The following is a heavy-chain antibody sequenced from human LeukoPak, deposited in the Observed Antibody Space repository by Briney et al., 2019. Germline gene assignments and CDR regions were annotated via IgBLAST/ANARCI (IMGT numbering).Heavy chain of an antibody. CDR2: IYYSGST. J-gene: IGHJ6*02. CDR3: ARRGSYGYYYGMDV. CDR1: GGSISSYY. D-gene: IGHD1-26*01. Sequence: SETLSLTCTVSGGSISSYYWSWIRQPPGKGLEWIGYIYYSGSTNYNPSLKSRVTISVDTSKNQFSLKLSSVTAADTAVYYCARRGSYGYYYGMDVWGQGTTVTVSS. V-gene: IGHV4-59*08.